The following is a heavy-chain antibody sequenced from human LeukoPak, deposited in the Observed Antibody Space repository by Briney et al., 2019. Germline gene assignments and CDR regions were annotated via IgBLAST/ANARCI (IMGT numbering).Heavy chain of an antibody. D-gene: IGHD3-16*01. CDR2: ISYDGSNK. J-gene: IGHJ4*02. V-gene: IGHV3-30-3*01. Sequence: PGRSLRLSCAASGFTFSSYAMHWVRQAPGKGLEWVAVISYDGSNKYYADSVKGRFTISRDNSKDTLYLQMNSLRVEDTAVYYCARAVGPFDYWGQGTLVTVSS. CDR3: ARAVGPFDY. CDR1: GFTFSSYA.